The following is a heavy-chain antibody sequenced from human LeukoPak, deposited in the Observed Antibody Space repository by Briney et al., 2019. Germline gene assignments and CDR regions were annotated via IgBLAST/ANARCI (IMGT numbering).Heavy chain of an antibody. CDR1: GFTFSRHG. V-gene: IGHV3-30*03. CDR2: ISNDGSRE. Sequence: GGSLRLSCAPSGFTFSRHGMHWVRQAPGKGLEWVAIISNDGSREYYAHSVEGRFTISRDNSKNTLYLQMDSLRAEDTAVYYCARDRAWNYFDYWGQGTLVTVSS. J-gene: IGHJ4*02. CDR3: ARDRAWNYFDY. D-gene: IGHD3-3*01.